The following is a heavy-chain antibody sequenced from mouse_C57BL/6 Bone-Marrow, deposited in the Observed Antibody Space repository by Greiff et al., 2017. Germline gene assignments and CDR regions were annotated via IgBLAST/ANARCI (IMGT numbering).Heavy chain of an antibody. J-gene: IGHJ3*01. CDR3: AIDTTVVGEGVAY. Sequence: VQLQQSGPELVKPGASVKISCKASGYSFTDYNMNWVKQSNGKSLEWIGVINPNYGTTSYNQKFKGKATLTVEQSSSTAYMQLNSLTSEDAAVYYCAIDTTVVGEGVAYWGQGTLVTVSA. CDR2: INPNYGTT. V-gene: IGHV1-39*01. CDR1: GYSFTDYN. D-gene: IGHD1-1*01.